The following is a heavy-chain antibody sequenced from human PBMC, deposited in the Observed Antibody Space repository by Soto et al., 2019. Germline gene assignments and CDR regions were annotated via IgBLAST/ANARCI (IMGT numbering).Heavy chain of an antibody. CDR3: ARNNDILTGYNLGNWFDP. V-gene: IGHV4-4*02. Sequence: PSETLSLTCAVSGDSISNSNSNWWTWVRQPPGKGLEWIGEIYHSGSTTYNPSLKSRVIISVDKSKNQFSLKLSSVTAADTAVYYCARNNDILTGYNLGNWFDPWGQGTLVTVSS. CDR2: IYHSGST. J-gene: IGHJ5*01. D-gene: IGHD3-9*01. CDR1: GDSISNSNSNW.